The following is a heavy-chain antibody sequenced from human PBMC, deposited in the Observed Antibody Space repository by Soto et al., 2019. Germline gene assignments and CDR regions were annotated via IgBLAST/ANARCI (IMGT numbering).Heavy chain of an antibody. CDR1: GFSLSTSGVG. D-gene: IGHD5-12*01. CDR2: IYWDDDK. Sequence: QITLKESGPTLVKPTQTLTLTCTFSGFSLSTSGVGVGWIRQPPGKALEWLALIYWDDDKRYSPSLKSRLTITQHTSKNQVVLTMTNMDPVDTATYYCAHANVDIVATYGMDVWGQGTTVTVSS. CDR3: AHANVDIVATYGMDV. J-gene: IGHJ6*02. V-gene: IGHV2-5*02.